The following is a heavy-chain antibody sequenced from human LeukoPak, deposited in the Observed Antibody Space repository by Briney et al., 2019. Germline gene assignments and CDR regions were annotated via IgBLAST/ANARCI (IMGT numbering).Heavy chain of an antibody. CDR1: GGTFSRFT. Sequence: SVKVSCKASGGTFSRFTISWVRQAPGQGLEWMGGITPIFGTANFAQKFQGRVSITADESTSTAFMELSSLRAEDTAVYYCARVAPTYTNKGYFQHWGQGTLVTVSS. V-gene: IGHV1-69*13. J-gene: IGHJ1*01. CDR3: ARVAPTYTNKGYFQH. CDR2: ITPIFGTA. D-gene: IGHD1/OR15-1a*01.